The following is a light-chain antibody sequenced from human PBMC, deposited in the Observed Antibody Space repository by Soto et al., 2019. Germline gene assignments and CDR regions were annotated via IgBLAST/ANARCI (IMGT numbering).Light chain of an antibody. CDR1: SSDVGNYDY. CDR3: TSYSPSSTYV. CDR2: AVS. Sequence: QSALTQPASVSGSPGQSITISCTGTSSDVGNYDYVSCYQQYPGKAPKLMIYAVSRRPSGVSNRFSGSNSGNTASLTISGLQADDEDDYYCTSYSPSSTYVFGTGTKVTVL. J-gene: IGLJ1*01. V-gene: IGLV2-14*03.